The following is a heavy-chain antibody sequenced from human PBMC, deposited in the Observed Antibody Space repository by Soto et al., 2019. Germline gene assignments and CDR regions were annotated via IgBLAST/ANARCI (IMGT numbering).Heavy chain of an antibody. Sequence: QVQLQESGPGLVKPSQTLSLTCSLSGGSISSGGYSWSWIRQHPGKGLEWIGYIFYSGRTFYNPSLKSRVTMSIDASKTQFSLNLNSVTAADTAVYYCARDGDGYRAFAFWGQGTLVTVSS. V-gene: IGHV4-31*03. D-gene: IGHD5-12*01. CDR2: IFYSGRT. CDR1: GGSISSGGYS. J-gene: IGHJ4*02. CDR3: ARDGDGYRAFAF.